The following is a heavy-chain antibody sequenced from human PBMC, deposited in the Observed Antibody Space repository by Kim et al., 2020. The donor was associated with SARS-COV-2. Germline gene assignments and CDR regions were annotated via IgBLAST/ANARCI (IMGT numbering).Heavy chain of an antibody. J-gene: IGHJ6*02. CDR2: ISYDGSNK. CDR3: ARSQGVNPYYYYYGMDV. V-gene: IGHV3-30-3*01. Sequence: GGSLRLSCAASGFTFSSYAMHWVRQAPGKGLEWVAVISYDGSNKYYADSVKGRFTISRDNSKNTLYLQMNSLRAEDTAVYYCARSQGVNPYYYYYGMDVWGQGTTVTVSS. CDR1: GFTFSSYA. D-gene: IGHD3-16*01.